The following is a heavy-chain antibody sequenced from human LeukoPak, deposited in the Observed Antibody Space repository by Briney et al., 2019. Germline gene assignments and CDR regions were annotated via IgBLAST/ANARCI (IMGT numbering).Heavy chain of an antibody. CDR1: GGSFSGYY. CDR2: INHSGST. D-gene: IGHD3-10*01. J-gene: IGHJ4*02. CDR3: ARASRAFGRRFDY. Sequence: SETLSLTCAVYGGSFSGYYWSWIRQPPWKGLEWIGEINHSGSTNYNPSLKSRVTISVDTSKNQFSLKLSSVTAADTAVYYCARASRAFGRRFDYWGQGTLVTVSS. V-gene: IGHV4-34*01.